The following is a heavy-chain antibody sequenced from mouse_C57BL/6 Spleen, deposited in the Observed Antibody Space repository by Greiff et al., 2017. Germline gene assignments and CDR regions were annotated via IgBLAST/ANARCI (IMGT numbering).Heavy chain of an antibody. CDR1: GYTFTSYG. J-gene: IGHJ4*01. D-gene: IGHD1-1*01. Sequence: QVQLQQSGAELARPGASVKLSCKASGYTFTSYGISWVKQRTGQGLEWIGEIYPRSGNTYYNEKFKGKATLTADKSSSTAYMELRSLTSEDSAVYFCARYDGSSYVDYAMDDWGQGTSVTVSS. CDR3: ARYDGSSYVDYAMDD. CDR2: IYPRSGNT. V-gene: IGHV1-81*01.